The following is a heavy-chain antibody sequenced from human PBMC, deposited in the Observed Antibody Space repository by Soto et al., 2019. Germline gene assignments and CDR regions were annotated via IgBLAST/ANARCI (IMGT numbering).Heavy chain of an antibody. CDR3: ARCSLTYYDILTGYDKNWFDP. J-gene: IGHJ5*02. CDR1: GGTFSSYT. Sequence: SVKVSCKASGGTFSSYTISWVRQAPGQGLEWMGRIIPILGIANYAQKFQGRVTITADKSTSTAYMELSSLRSEDTAVYYCARCSLTYYDILTGYDKNWFDPWGQGTLVTVSS. CDR2: IIPILGIA. V-gene: IGHV1-69*02. D-gene: IGHD3-9*01.